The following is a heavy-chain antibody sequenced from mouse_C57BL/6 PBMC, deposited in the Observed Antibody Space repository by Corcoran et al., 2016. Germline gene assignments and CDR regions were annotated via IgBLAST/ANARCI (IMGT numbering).Heavy chain of an antibody. J-gene: IGHJ4*01. D-gene: IGHD2-1*01. CDR1: GFSLSTSGMG. CDR2: IYWDDDK. CDR3: ARSLYGNSYAMDY. V-gene: IGHV8-12*01. Sequence: QVTLKESGPGILQSSQTLSLTCSFSGFSLSTSGMGVSWIRQPSGKGLEWLAHIYWDDDKRYNPSLKSRLTISKETSRNQVFLKITSVDTADTATYYCARSLYGNSYAMDYWGQGTSVTVSS.